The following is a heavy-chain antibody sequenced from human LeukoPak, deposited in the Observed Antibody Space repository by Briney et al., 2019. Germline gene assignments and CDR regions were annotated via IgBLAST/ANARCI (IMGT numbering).Heavy chain of an antibody. CDR3: ATDTSYSWYDTFGEY. CDR2: ISASNGNT. V-gene: IGHV1-18*01. D-gene: IGHD6-13*01. J-gene: IGHJ4*02. CDR1: GYTFTSYG. Sequence: ASVKVSCKASGYTFTSYGISWVRQAPGPGLEWMGWISASNGNTDYAQKFQGRVTMTTDTSTTTAYMELRSLRSDDTAVYYCATDTSYSWYDTFGEYWGQGTLVTVSS.